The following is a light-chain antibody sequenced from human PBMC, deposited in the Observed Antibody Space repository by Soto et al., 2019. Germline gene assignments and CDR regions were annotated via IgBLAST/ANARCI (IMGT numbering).Light chain of an antibody. CDR3: QQRTNWPPFT. Sequence: EIVMTQSPATLSVSPGERATLSCRASQSVSSNLAWYQQKPGQAPRLLIYGASTRATGIPARFSGSGSGTEFTLTISSLQSEDFAVYYCQQRTNWPPFTFGPGPKVEIK. V-gene: IGKV3-15*01. J-gene: IGKJ3*01. CDR1: QSVSSN. CDR2: GAS.